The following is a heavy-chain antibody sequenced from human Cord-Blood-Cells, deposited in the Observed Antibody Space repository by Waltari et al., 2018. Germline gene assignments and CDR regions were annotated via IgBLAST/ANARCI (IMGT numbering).Heavy chain of an antibody. CDR3: ARDLADAFDI. V-gene: IGHV3-30-3*01. CDR2: ISYDGSNK. Sequence: QVQLVESGGGVVQPGRSPRLSCAASGFTFSSYAMHWVRQAPGKGLEWVAVISYDGSNKYYADSVKGRFTISRDNSKNTLYLQMNSLRAEDTAVYYCARDLADAFDIWGQGTMVTVSS. CDR1: GFTFSSYA. J-gene: IGHJ3*02.